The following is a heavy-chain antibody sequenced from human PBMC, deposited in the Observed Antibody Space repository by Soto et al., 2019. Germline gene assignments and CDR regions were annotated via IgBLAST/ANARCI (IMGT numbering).Heavy chain of an antibody. CDR2: IGTAGDT. V-gene: IGHV3-13*01. CDR1: GFTFSSYD. Sequence: GGSLRLSCAASGFTFSSYDMHWVRQATGKGLEWVSAIGTAGDTYYPGSVKGRFTISRENAKNSLYLQMNSLRAEDTAVYYCERGGTEHYYCYVMDFWGQGTTVTVSS. D-gene: IGHD1-1*01. CDR3: ERGGTEHYYCYVMDF. J-gene: IGHJ6*02.